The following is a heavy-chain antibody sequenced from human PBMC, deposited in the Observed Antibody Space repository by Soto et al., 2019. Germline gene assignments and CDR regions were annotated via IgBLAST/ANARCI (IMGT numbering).Heavy chain of an antibody. CDR1: GGSIGSRDYY. D-gene: IGHD3-10*01. Sequence: QVQVQESGPGLVKPSQTLSLKCSGSGGSIGSRDYYWSWIRQHPEKGLEWIGSIYYNGNTDYNPSLRGRPTMSLDTSMHAFSPKLTSVTAADTAVYYCARDKGGAALKGSGMDVWGQGTTVTVS. V-gene: IGHV4-31*02. J-gene: IGHJ6*02. CDR3: ARDKGGAALKGSGMDV. CDR2: IYYNGNT.